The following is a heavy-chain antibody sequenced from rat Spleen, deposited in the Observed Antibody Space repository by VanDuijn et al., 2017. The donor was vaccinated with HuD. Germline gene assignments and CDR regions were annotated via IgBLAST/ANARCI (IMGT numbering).Heavy chain of an antibody. Sequence: EVQLVESGGGLVQPGRSLKVSCAASGFTFSDYAMAWVRQAPKKGLEWVATIIYDGSSTYYRDSVKGRFTISRDNAKSTLYLQLDSLRSEDTATYYCARRGVSYYFDYWGQGVMVTVSS. CDR1: GFTFSDYA. D-gene: IGHD4-4*01. CDR2: IIYDGSST. J-gene: IGHJ2*01. V-gene: IGHV5-17*01. CDR3: ARRGVSYYFDY.